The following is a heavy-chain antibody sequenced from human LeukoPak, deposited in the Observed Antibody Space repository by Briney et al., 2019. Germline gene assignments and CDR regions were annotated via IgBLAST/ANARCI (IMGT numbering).Heavy chain of an antibody. V-gene: IGHV3-7*01. D-gene: IGHD1-14*01. CDR3: ARGAWSENPFDY. CDR1: GFMFTSYW. CDR2: INQDGSAK. Sequence: GGSLRLSCAASGFMFTSYWMSWVRQAPGKGLEWVANINQDGSAKYYVDSVKGRFTISRDNAKNSLYLQMNSLRAEDTAVYYCARGAWSENPFDYWGQGTLVTVSS. J-gene: IGHJ4*02.